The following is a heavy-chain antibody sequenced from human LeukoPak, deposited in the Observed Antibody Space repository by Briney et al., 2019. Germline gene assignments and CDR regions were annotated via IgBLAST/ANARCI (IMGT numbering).Heavy chain of an antibody. CDR2: IKQDGSEK. CDR3: ARDGVLPSTVTTFDY. Sequence: GGPLRLSCAASGFTFSSYWMSWVRQAPGKWLEWVANIKQDGSEKYYVDSVKGRFTISRDNAKNSLYLQMNSLRAEDTAVYYCARDGVLPSTVTTFDYWGQGTLVTVSS. V-gene: IGHV3-7*01. D-gene: IGHD4-17*01. CDR1: GFTFSSYW. J-gene: IGHJ4*02.